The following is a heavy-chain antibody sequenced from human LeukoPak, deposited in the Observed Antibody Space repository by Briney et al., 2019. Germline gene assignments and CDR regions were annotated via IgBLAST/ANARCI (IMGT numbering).Heavy chain of an antibody. D-gene: IGHD3-3*01. CDR3: ARSWNYDFWSGYRSGYQN. J-gene: IGHJ4*02. CDR1: AGSFSGYY. V-gene: IGHV4-34*01. CDR2: INHSGST. Sequence: SETLSLTCAVYAGSFSGYYWSWIRQPPGKGLEWLGEINHSGSTNYNPSLKSRVTISVDTSKNHFSLKLSSVTAADTAVYYCARSWNYDFWSGYRSGYQNWGQGTLVTVSS.